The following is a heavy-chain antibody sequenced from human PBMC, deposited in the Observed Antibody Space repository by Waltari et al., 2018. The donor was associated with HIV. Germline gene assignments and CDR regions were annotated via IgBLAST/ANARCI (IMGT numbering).Heavy chain of an antibody. J-gene: IGHJ4*02. CDR1: DGSLDGRSFC. CDR2: IHYTGYT. CDR3: ARHKDYYYEPTALFLV. D-gene: IGHD3-22*01. Sequence: HLQLQESGPGLVKPSETLSLTCSVSDGSLDGRSFCRGWVRQSSGRGMEWIGSIHYTGYTYYNPSLESRVTVSVDTARNQFSLSLNSVTAADTALYYCARHKDYYYEPTALFLVWGRGLLVTVSS. V-gene: IGHV4-39*01.